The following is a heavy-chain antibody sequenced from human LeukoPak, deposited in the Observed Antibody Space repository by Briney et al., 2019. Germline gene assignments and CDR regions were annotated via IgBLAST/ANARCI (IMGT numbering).Heavy chain of an antibody. CDR2: MYSSGST. J-gene: IGHJ5*02. CDR3: ARHDRRGGSYFDAPENNWFDP. CDR1: GGSISITSYY. Sequence: PSETLSLTCTVSGGSISITSYYWGWIRQPPGKGLEWIGSMYSSGSTYYNPSLKSRVTISVDTSKNQFSLKLSSVTAADTAVYYCARHDRRGGSYFDAPENNWFDPWGQGTLVTVSS. D-gene: IGHD1-26*01. V-gene: IGHV4-39*07.